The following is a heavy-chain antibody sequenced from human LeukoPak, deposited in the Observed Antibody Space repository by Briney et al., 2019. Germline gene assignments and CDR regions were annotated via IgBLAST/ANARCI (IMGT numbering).Heavy chain of an antibody. Sequence: SETLSLTCAVYGGSFSGYYWSWIRQPPGKGLEWIGEINHSGSTSYSPSLKSRVTISADTSQNQFSLKLSSVTAADTAVYYCASRKLGNDYWGQGTLVTVSS. D-gene: IGHD7-27*01. V-gene: IGHV4-34*01. CDR2: INHSGST. J-gene: IGHJ4*02. CDR3: ASRKLGNDY. CDR1: GGSFSGYY.